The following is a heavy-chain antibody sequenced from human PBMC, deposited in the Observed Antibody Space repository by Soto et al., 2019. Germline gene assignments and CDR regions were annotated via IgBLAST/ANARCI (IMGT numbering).Heavy chain of an antibody. CDR3: ARDLPPPTTLHFDY. V-gene: IGHV1-18*04. CDR1: GYTFTSDC. CDR2: ISAYSGNA. J-gene: IGHJ4*01. D-gene: IGHD1-1*01. Sequence: ASVKFLGRASGYTFTSDCINWVRQAPGQRIEWMGWISAYSGNANHAQKRQDTVTMTTDTGTTTADRELRSLRSDDTAVYYGARDLPPPTTLHFDYWG.